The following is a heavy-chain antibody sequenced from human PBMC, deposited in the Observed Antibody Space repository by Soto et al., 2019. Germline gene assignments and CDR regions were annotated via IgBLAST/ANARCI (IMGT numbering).Heavy chain of an antibody. CDR1: GVSVSSAGYY. J-gene: IGHJ6*02. V-gene: IGHV4-31*03. CDR3: ARFVNYYYYGMDV. Sequence: KPSETLSLTCTVTGVSVSSAGYYWTWIRQHPGKGLEWIGYISYSGSTYYNPSLKSRVTISVDTPKSQFSLKLNSVTAADTAVYYCARFVNYYYYGMDVWGQGTTVTVSS. CDR2: ISYSGST. D-gene: IGHD2-21*01.